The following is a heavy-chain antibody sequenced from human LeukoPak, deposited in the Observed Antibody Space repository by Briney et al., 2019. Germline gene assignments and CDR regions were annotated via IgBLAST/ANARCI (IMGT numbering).Heavy chain of an antibody. D-gene: IGHD3-10*01. CDR1: GDTFNNFG. CDR2: ISTYISST. Sequence: ASVKVSCKASGDTFNNFGISWVRQAPGQGLEWMGWISTYISSTNYAQKLQGRVTMTTDTSTSTAYMGLRSLRSDDTAVYYCARDEFYYGSGSPDYWGQGTLVTVSS. J-gene: IGHJ4*02. CDR3: ARDEFYYGSGSPDY. V-gene: IGHV1-18*01.